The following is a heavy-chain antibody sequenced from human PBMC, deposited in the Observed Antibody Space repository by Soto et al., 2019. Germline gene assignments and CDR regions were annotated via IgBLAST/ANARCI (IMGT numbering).Heavy chain of an antibody. CDR3: AKGYDILTGYSFDAFDI. V-gene: IGHV3-23*01. CDR2: ISGSGGST. J-gene: IGHJ3*02. CDR1: GFTFSSYA. Sequence: GGSLRLSCAASGFTFSSYAMSWVRQAPGKGLEWVSAISGSGGSTYYADSVKGRFTISRDNSKNTLYLQTNSLRAEDTAVYYCAKGYDILTGYSFDAFDIWGQGTMVTVSS. D-gene: IGHD3-9*01.